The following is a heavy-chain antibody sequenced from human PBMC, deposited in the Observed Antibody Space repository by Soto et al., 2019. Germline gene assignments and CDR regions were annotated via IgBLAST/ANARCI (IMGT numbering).Heavy chain of an antibody. CDR1: GFTFSSYG. Sequence: PGGSLRLSCAASGFTFSSYGMHWVRQAPGKGLEWVAVIWYDGSNKYYADSVKGQFTISRDNSKNTLYLQMNSLRAEDTAVYYCARASPSHYDFWSGSRPYYMDVWGKGTTVTVSS. J-gene: IGHJ6*03. CDR2: IWYDGSNK. D-gene: IGHD3-3*01. CDR3: ARASPSHYDFWSGSRPYYMDV. V-gene: IGHV3-33*01.